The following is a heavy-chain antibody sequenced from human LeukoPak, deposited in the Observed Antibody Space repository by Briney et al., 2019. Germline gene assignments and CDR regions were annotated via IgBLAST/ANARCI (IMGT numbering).Heavy chain of an antibody. J-gene: IGHJ4*02. Sequence: GGSLRLSCAASGFTVSSNYMSWVRQAPGKGLEWVSVIYSGGSTYYADSVKGRFTVSRDNAKNTLYLQMNSLRAEDTAVYYCTGSPSLGGRYWGFDYWGQGALVTVSS. D-gene: IGHD1-26*01. CDR1: GFTVSSNY. CDR2: IYSGGST. CDR3: TGSPSLGGRYWGFDY. V-gene: IGHV3-66*01.